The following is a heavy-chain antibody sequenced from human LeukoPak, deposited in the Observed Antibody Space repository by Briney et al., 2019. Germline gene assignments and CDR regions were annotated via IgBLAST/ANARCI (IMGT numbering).Heavy chain of an antibody. V-gene: IGHV1-3*03. CDR3: ARGAKFRSYGSGTYYTSLPFDP. CDR2: INTGNGNT. Sequence: ASVKVSCKASGYTLTSYTVHWVRQAPGPRLEWMGWINTGNGNTKYSQEFQGRVTITRDTSASTAYMELSSLRSEDMAVYYCARGAKFRSYGSGTYYTSLPFDPWGQGTLVTVSS. J-gene: IGHJ5*02. D-gene: IGHD3-10*01. CDR1: GYTLTSYT.